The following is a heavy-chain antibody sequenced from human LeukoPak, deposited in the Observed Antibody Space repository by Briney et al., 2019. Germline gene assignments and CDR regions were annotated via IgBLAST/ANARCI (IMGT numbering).Heavy chain of an antibody. CDR2: IYYSGST. Sequence: PSETLSLTCTVSGGSISSGGYYWSWIRQHPGKGLEWIGYIYYSGSTYYNPSLKSRVTISVDTSKNQFSLKLSSVTAADTAVYYCASLTAARRRGPSVFDYWGQGTLVTVSS. V-gene: IGHV4-31*03. CDR1: GGSISSGGYY. D-gene: IGHD6-6*01. J-gene: IGHJ4*02. CDR3: ASLTAARRRGPSVFDY.